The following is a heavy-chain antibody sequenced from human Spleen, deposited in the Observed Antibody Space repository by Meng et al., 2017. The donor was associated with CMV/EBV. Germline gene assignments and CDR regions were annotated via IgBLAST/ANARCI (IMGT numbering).Heavy chain of an antibody. CDR2: INWNGGST. J-gene: IGHJ6*02. Sequence: GESLKISCAASGFTFDDYGMSWVRQAPGKGLEWVSGINWNGGSTGYADSVKGRFTISRDNAKNSLYLQMNSLRAEDTALYYCARVYSFGVVTPYYYGMDVWGQGTTVTVSS. D-gene: IGHD3-3*01. CDR3: ARVYSFGVVTPYYYGMDV. V-gene: IGHV3-20*04. CDR1: GFTFDDYG.